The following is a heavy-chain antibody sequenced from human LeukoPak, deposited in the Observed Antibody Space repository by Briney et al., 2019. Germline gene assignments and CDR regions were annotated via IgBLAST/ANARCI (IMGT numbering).Heavy chain of an antibody. CDR2: VNHSGST. CDR3: ARVGYCSSTSCYEDMDV. D-gene: IGHD2-2*01. V-gene: IGHV4-34*01. J-gene: IGHJ6*03. CDR1: GGSFSGYY. Sequence: SETLSLTCAVYGGSFSGYYWSWIRQPPGKGLEWIGEVNHSGSTNYNPSLKSRVTISVDTPKNQFSLKLSSVTAADTAVYYCARVGYCSSTSCYEDMDVWGKGTTVTVSS.